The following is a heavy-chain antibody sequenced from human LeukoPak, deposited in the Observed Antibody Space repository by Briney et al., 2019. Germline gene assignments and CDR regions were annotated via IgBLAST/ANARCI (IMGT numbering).Heavy chain of an antibody. CDR1: GFTFSTYA. CDR2: ISSSSSYI. Sequence: PGGSLRLSCAASGFTFSTYAMTWVRQAPGKGLEWVSSISSSSSYIYYADSVKGRFTISRDNAKNSLYLQMNSLRAEDTAVYYCARGAFYDSSGMGAFDIWGQGTMVTVSS. CDR3: ARGAFYDSSGMGAFDI. D-gene: IGHD3-22*01. V-gene: IGHV3-21*01. J-gene: IGHJ3*02.